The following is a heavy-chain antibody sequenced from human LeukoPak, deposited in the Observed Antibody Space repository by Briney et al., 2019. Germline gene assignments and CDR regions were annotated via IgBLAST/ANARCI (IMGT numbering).Heavy chain of an antibody. CDR3: ARDLGYDAFDI. D-gene: IGHD7-27*01. Sequence: KSSQTLSLACTVSGGSISSGSCYWSWIRQPAGKGVEWIGRIYTSGSTNYNPSLKSRVTISVDTSKNQFSLKLSSVTAADTAVYYCARDLGYDAFDIWGQGTTVTVSS. V-gene: IGHV4-61*02. CDR1: GGSISSGSCY. CDR2: IYTSGST. J-gene: IGHJ3*02.